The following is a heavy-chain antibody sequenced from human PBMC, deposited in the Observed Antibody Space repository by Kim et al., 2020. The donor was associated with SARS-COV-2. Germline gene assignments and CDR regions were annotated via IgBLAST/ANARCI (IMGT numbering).Heavy chain of an antibody. CDR1: GYTFTSYY. Sequence: ASVKVSCKASGYTFTSYYMHWVRQAPGQGLEWMGIINPSGGSTSYAQKFQGRVTMTRDTSTSTVYMELSSLRSEDTAVYYCASTLDTAMVRGFGFDYWGQGTLVTVSS. D-gene: IGHD5-18*01. V-gene: IGHV1-46*01. J-gene: IGHJ4*02. CDR2: INPSGGST. CDR3: ASTLDTAMVRGFGFDY.